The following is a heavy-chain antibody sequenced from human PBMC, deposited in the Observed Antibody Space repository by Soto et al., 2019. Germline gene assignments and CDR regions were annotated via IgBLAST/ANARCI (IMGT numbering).Heavy chain of an antibody. CDR3: AGQYSGSYYGYYGMDV. CDR1: GGSISSSSYY. V-gene: IGHV4-39*01. D-gene: IGHD1-26*01. CDR2: IYYSGST. Sequence: LSLTCTVSGGSISSSSYYWGWIRQPPGKGLEWIGSIYYSGSTYYNPSLKSRVTISVDTSKNQFSLKLSSVSAADTAVYYCAGQYSGSYYGYYGMDVWGQGTTVTVSS. J-gene: IGHJ6*02.